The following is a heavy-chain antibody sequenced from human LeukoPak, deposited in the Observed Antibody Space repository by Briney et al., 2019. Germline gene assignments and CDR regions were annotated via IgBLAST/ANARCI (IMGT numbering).Heavy chain of an antibody. CDR2: ISGSGGST. CDR3: AKDSHYGSGSYYDY. CDR1: GFTFSSYA. V-gene: IGHV3-23*01. J-gene: IGHJ4*02. Sequence: PGGSLRLSCAAYGFTFSSYAMSWVRQAPGKGLEWVSAISGSGGSTYYADSVKGRFTISRDNSKNTLYLQMNSLRAEDTALYYCAKDSHYGSGSYYDYWGQGTLVTVSS. D-gene: IGHD3-10*01.